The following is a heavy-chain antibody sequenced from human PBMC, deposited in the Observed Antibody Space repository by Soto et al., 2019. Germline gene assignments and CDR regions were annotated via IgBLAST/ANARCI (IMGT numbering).Heavy chain of an antibody. V-gene: IGHV4-39*01. CDR2: IYYSGST. CDR1: GGSISSSSYY. CDR3: ARHLWELHDYGDSYFDY. D-gene: IGHD4-17*01. Sequence: SETLSLTCTVSGGSISSSSYYWGWIRQPPGKGLEWIGSIYYSGSTYYNPSLKGRVTISVDTSKNQFSLKLSSVTAADTAVYYCARHLWELHDYGDSYFDYWGQGTLVTVSS. J-gene: IGHJ4*02.